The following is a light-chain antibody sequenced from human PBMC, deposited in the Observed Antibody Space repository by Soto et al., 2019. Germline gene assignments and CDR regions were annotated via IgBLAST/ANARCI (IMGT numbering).Light chain of an antibody. CDR1: SSNIGSNT. V-gene: IGLV1-44*01. CDR3: SAWDDSLNGVV. J-gene: IGLJ2*01. Sequence: QSVLTQPPSASGTPGQRVTISCSRSSSNIGSNTVNWYQQHPGTAPKLLVYSHNQRPSGVPGRFSGSKSDTSASLAISGLQSEDEADYYCSAWDDSLNGVVFGGGTKVTVL. CDR2: SHN.